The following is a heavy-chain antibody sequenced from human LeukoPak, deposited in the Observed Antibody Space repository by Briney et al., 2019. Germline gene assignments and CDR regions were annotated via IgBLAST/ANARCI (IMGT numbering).Heavy chain of an antibody. D-gene: IGHD2-15*01. CDR2: MNPNSGNT. Sequence: GASVKVSCKASGYTFTSYDINWVRQATGQGLEWMGWMNPNSGNTGYAQKFQGRVTMTTDTSTSTAYMELRSLRSDDTAVYYCASAIAGSGFDYWGQGTLVTVSS. CDR1: GYTFTSYD. J-gene: IGHJ4*02. V-gene: IGHV1-8*01. CDR3: ASAIAGSGFDY.